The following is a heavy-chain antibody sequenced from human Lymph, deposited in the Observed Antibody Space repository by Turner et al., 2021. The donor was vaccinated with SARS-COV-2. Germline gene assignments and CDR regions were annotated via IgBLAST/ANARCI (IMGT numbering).Heavy chain of an antibody. CDR1: GIIVSRNY. D-gene: IGHD6-13*01. CDR3: ARDLGTYGMDV. V-gene: IGHV3-53*02. Sequence: EVQPGETGGGLIQPGGSLRISCAASGIIVSRNYMNRVRQAPGKWLEWVSVIYSGGTKYYADSVKGRFTISRDNSKNTLYLQMNSLRVEDTAVYYCARDLGTYGMDVWGQGTTVTVSS. J-gene: IGHJ6*02. CDR2: IYSGGTK.